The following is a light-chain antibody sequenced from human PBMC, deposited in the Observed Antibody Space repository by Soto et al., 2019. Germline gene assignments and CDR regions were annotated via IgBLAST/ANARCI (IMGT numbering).Light chain of an antibody. V-gene: IGKV3D-15*01. CDR3: QQDYNLPPT. CDR2: GAS. Sequence: EIVLTQSPATLSVSPGERATLSCRASQSVNQKLGWYQQKPGQAPRLLIYGASSRATGIPDRFSGSGSGTEFTLTISSLQSEDIAVYYCQQDYNLPPTFGQGTKVDIK. J-gene: IGKJ1*01. CDR1: QSVNQK.